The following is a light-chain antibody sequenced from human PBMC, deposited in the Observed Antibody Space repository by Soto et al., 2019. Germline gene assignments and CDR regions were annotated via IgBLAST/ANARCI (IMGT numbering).Light chain of an antibody. CDR1: SSKIGTTYD. CDR3: QSFDSTLSVSI. Sequence: QSALTQPPSVSGAPGQRVTISCTGNSSKIGTTYDVHWYRLLPGTAPKLLIYDNTNRPSGVPERFSGSRSGPSASLAITGLQAEDEADFYCQSFDSTLSVSIFGGGTKLTVL. J-gene: IGLJ2*01. CDR2: DNT. V-gene: IGLV1-40*01.